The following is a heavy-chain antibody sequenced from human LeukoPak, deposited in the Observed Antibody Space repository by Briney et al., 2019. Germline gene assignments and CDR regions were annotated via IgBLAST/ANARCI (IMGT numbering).Heavy chain of an antibody. J-gene: IGHJ6*02. D-gene: IGHD6-13*01. CDR3: ATNPIAAAGQYYYGMDV. CDR1: GYTLTELS. CDR2: FDPEDGET. Sequence: GASVKVSCKVSGYTLTELSMHWVRQAPGKGLEWMGGFDPEDGETIYAQKSQGRVTMTEDTSTDTAYMELSSLRSEDTAVYYCATNPIAAAGQYYYGMDVWGQGTTVTVSS. V-gene: IGHV1-24*01.